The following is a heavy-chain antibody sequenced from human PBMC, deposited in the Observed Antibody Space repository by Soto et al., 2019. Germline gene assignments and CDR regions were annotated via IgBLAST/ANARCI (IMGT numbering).Heavy chain of an antibody. CDR3: ARQAARNYIDS. V-gene: IGHV3-11*01. CDR1: GYSISSDYS. CDR2: IDSRGRTL. Sequence: LSLTCAVSGYSISSDYSMSWIRQAPGKGLEWLAFIDSRGRTLSYADSVRGRFTISRDNAENSVYLQMDSLRADDTAVYYCARQAARNYIDSWGQGNSVTVSS. D-gene: IGHD6-6*01. J-gene: IGHJ4*02.